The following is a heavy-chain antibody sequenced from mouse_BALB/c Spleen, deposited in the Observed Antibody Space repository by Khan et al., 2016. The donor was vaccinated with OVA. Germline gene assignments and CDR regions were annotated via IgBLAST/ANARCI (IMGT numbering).Heavy chain of an antibody. CDR2: IHPGNLNT. V-gene: IGHV1S56*01. J-gene: IGHJ4*01. D-gene: IGHD1-1*01. Sequence: QVQLKQSGPELVKPGASVRISCKASGYTFTTYYIHWMKQGPGQGLEWLGWIHPGNLNTTYSEKFKGKATLPAGKSSNTAYMQLGSLTYEDSAVYFCARSSLYATGAMDYWGQGTSVTVSS. CDR1: GYTFTTYY. CDR3: ARSSLYATGAMDY.